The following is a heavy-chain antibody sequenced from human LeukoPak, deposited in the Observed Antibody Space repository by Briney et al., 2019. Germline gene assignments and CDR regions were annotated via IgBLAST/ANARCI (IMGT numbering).Heavy chain of an antibody. CDR1: GFTFSSYD. J-gene: IGHJ4*02. CDR3: ARDADTYYYDSSTDY. D-gene: IGHD3-22*01. V-gene: IGHV3-48*03. CDR2: ISGSGGTI. Sequence: GGTLTLSCAVSGFTFSSYDMNWVRQPPAQGQERDSYISGSGGTIYYAASVKGRFTISRDNAKDSLYLQMNSLRAEDTAVYYCARDADTYYYDSSTDYWGQGTLVTVSS.